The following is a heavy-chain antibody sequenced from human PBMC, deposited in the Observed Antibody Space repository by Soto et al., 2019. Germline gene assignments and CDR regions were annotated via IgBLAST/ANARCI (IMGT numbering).Heavy chain of an antibody. CDR3: AXGDGYNPPYYYYYGMDV. CDR1: GGSISIYY. J-gene: IGHJ6*01. Sequence: TLSLTCTVSGGSISIYYWSWIRQPPGKGLEWIGYIYYSGSTNYNPSLKSRVTISVDTSKNQFSLKLSSVTAADTAVYYCAXGDGYNPPYYYYYGMDVWGQGTTVTVSS. CDR2: IYYSGST. D-gene: IGHD5-12*01. V-gene: IGHV4-59*01.